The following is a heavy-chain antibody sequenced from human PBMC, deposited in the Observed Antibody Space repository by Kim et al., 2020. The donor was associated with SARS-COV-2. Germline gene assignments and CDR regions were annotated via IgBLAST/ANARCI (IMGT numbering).Heavy chain of an antibody. D-gene: IGHD5-18*01. CDR2: IYYSGST. V-gene: IGHV4-30-4*01. CDR3: ARDNPAMVVGGRLDAFDI. J-gene: IGHJ3*02. Sequence: SETLSLTCTVSGGSISSGDYYWSWIRQPPGKGLEWIGYIYYSGSTYYNPSLKSRVTISVDTSKNQFSLKLSSVTAADTAVYYCARDNPAMVVGGRLDAFDIWGQGTMVTVSS. CDR1: GGSISSGDYY.